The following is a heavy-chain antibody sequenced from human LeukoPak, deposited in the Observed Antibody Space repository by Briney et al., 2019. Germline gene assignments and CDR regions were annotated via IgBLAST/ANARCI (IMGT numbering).Heavy chain of an antibody. Sequence: PGGSLRLSCAASGFTFSTYSINWVRQAPGKWLEWVSYIRSRDRTIYYADSVKGRFTISTDNAENSLYLQMNSLRTEDTAVYYCARDHRWGFDYWGRGTLVTVSS. CDR3: ARDHRWGFDY. V-gene: IGHV3-48*01. CDR2: IRSRDRTI. J-gene: IGHJ4*02. CDR1: GFTFSTYS. D-gene: IGHD7-27*01.